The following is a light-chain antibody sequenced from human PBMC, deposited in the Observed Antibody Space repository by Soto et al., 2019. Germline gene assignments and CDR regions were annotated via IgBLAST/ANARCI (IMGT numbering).Light chain of an antibody. CDR1: SSNIGNNA. V-gene: IGLV1-36*01. Sequence: QSVLTQPPSVSEAPRQRVTISCSGSSSNIGNNAVNWYQQLPGKAPKLLVYYDDLLPSGVSDRFSGSKSGTSASLAISGLQSEEEAVYYCAAWDDSLDVVLFGGGTKLTVL. CDR3: AAWDDSLDVVL. CDR2: YDD. J-gene: IGLJ2*01.